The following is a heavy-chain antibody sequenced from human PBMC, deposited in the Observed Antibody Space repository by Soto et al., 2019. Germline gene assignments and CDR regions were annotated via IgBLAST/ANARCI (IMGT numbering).Heavy chain of an antibody. V-gene: IGHV1-8*01. J-gene: IGHJ5*02. Sequence: ASVTVSCKASGYTFTSYDINWVRQATGQGLEWMGWMNPNSGNTGYAQKFQGRVTMTRNTSISTAYMELSSLRSEDTAVYYCARGAGYDFWSGYLKNWFDPWGQGPLVTVSS. CDR3: ARGAGYDFWSGYLKNWFDP. D-gene: IGHD3-3*01. CDR1: GYTFTSYD. CDR2: MNPNSGNT.